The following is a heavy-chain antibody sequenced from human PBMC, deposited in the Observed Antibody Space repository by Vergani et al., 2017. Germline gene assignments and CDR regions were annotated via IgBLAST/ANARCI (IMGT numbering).Heavy chain of an antibody. Sequence: QVQLQESGPGVVKPSQTLSLTCAVSGGSISSGDHCWTWIRQRPGKGLEWIGYIFYSGTTYDNPSLRCRLTISVDTSQNQFSLKLMSVTAADTAVYYCARVDSQVPATSHFYYMDVWGKGTTVVVSS. CDR2: IFYSGTT. V-gene: IGHV4-31*11. CDR3: ARVDSQVPATSHFYYMDV. J-gene: IGHJ6*03. CDR1: GGSISSGDHC. D-gene: IGHD6-25*01.